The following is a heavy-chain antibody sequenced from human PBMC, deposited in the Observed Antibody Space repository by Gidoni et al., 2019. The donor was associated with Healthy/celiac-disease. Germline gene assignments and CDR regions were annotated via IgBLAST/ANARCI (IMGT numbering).Heavy chain of an antibody. CDR3: ARGYGLRSYNWFDP. D-gene: IGHD1-26*01. CDR2: IYTSGST. V-gene: IGHV4-61*02. Sequence: QVQLQESGPGLVKPSQTLSLTCTVSVGSISSGSYYWSWIRQPAGKGLEWIGSIYTSGSTHYNPSLKSRVTMSVDTSKNQFSLKLSSVTAADTAVYYCARGYGLRSYNWFDPWGQGTLVTVSS. CDR1: VGSISSGSYY. J-gene: IGHJ5*02.